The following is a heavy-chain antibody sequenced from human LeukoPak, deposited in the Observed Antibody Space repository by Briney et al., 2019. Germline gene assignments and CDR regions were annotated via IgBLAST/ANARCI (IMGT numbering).Heavy chain of an antibody. J-gene: IGHJ4*02. V-gene: IGHV3-48*02. CDR3: ARDNPIVGATITLDY. CDR1: GFTFSSYS. D-gene: IGHD1-26*01. Sequence: PGGSLRLSCAASGFTFSSYSMIWVRQAPGKGLEWISYISSSSSTIYYAHSVKGRFTISRDNAKNSLYLQMTSLRDEDTAVYYCARDNPIVGATITLDYWGQGALVTVSS. CDR2: ISSSSSTI.